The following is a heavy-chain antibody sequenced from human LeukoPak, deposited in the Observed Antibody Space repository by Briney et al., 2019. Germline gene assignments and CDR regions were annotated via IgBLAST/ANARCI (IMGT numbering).Heavy chain of an antibody. V-gene: IGHV3-30*04. Sequence: GRSLRLSCAASGFTFSSYAMHWVRQAPGKGLEWVAVISYDGSNKYCADSVKGRFTISRDNSKNTLYLQMNSLRAEDTAVYYCASTTHSSGWYVLDYWGQGTLVTVSS. J-gene: IGHJ4*02. CDR2: ISYDGSNK. D-gene: IGHD6-19*01. CDR3: ASTTHSSGWYVLDY. CDR1: GFTFSSYA.